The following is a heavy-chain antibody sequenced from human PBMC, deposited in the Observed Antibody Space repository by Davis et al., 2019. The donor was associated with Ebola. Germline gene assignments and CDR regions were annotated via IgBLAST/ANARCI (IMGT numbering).Heavy chain of an antibody. CDR1: GFTFSSYD. J-gene: IGHJ6*02. D-gene: IGHD6-6*01. CDR2: IGTAGDT. V-gene: IGHV3-13*01. Sequence: PGGSLRLSCAASGFTFSSYDMHWVRQATGKGLEWVSAIGTAGDTYYPGSVKGRFTISRENAKNSLYLQMNSLRAEDTAVYYCARDRSIAARREGSYGMDVWGQGTTVTVSS. CDR3: ARDRSIAARREGSYGMDV.